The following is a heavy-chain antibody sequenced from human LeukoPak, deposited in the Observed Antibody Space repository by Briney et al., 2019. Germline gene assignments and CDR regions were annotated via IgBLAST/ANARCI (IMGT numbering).Heavy chain of an antibody. CDR3: ARDSGHSSGWDYYYYYYMDV. Sequence: PGGSLRLSCAASGFTFSIYSMNWVRQAPGKGLECAAFIRYDGSNKYYADSVKGRFTISRDNSKNTLYLQMNSLRAEDTAVYYCARDSGHSSGWDYYYYYYMDVWGKGTTVTVSS. D-gene: IGHD6-19*01. J-gene: IGHJ6*03. CDR1: GFTFSIYS. V-gene: IGHV3-30*02. CDR2: IRYDGSNK.